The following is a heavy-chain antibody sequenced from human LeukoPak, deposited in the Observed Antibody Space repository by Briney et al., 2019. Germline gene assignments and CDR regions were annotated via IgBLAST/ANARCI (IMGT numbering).Heavy chain of an antibody. D-gene: IGHD2-2*01. Sequence: ASVKVSCKASCYTFTSYGISWVRQAPGQGLEGLGWISAYNGNTNYAQKLQGRVTMTTDTSTSTAYMELRSLRSDDTAVYYCARGGSTSRNSLSDYWGQGTLVTVSS. CDR3: ARGGSTSRNSLSDY. J-gene: IGHJ4*02. CDR1: CYTFTSYG. V-gene: IGHV1-18*01. CDR2: ISAYNGNT.